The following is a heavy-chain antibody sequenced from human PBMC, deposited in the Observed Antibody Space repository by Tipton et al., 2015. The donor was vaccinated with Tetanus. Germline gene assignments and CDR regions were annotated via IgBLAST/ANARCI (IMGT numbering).Heavy chain of an antibody. CDR1: GGSISNYF. D-gene: IGHD1-1*01. V-gene: IGHV4-34*01. J-gene: IGHJ5*02. CDR2: INQRGT. CDR3: AILPKHWQAPRGAP. Sequence: TLSLTCTVSGGSISNYFWTWIRQPPGKGLEWIGEINQRGTTYNPSLKRRATISVDSSATQLSLSLTSVTAADTAVYFCAILPKHWQAPRGAPWGQGVLVTVSS.